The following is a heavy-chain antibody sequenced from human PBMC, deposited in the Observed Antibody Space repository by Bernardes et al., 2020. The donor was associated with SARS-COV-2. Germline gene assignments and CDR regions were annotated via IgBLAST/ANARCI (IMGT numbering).Heavy chain of an antibody. CDR1: GFTFDDYA. CDR3: AKDTAPFWFGESPGGSYYFDY. CDR2: ISWNSGSI. D-gene: IGHD3-10*01. Sequence: GGSLRLSCAASGFTFDDYAMHWVRQAPGKGLEWVSGISWNSGSIGYADSVKGRFTISRDNAKNSLYLQMNSLRAEDTALYYCAKDTAPFWFGESPGGSYYFDYWGQGTLVTVSS. J-gene: IGHJ4*02. V-gene: IGHV3-9*01.